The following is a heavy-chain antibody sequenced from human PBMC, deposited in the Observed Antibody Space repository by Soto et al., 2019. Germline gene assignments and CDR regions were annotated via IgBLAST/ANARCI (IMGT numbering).Heavy chain of an antibody. J-gene: IGHJ6*02. CDR1: GGSFSGYH. Sequence: SETLSLTCAVYGGSFSGYHWSWIRQPPGKGLEWIGEINHSGSTNYNPSLKSRVTISVDTSKNQFSLKLSSVTAADTAVYYCARGSGYSMGYPYYYYYGMDVWGQGTTVTVSS. CDR3: ARGSGYSMGYPYYYYYGMDV. V-gene: IGHV4-34*01. D-gene: IGHD2-21*01. CDR2: INHSGST.